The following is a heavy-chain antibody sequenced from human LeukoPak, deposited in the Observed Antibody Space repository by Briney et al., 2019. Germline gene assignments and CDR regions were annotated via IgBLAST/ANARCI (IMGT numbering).Heavy chain of an antibody. D-gene: IGHD2/OR15-2a*01. CDR1: GYSFTSYW. J-gene: IGHJ6*02. V-gene: IGHV5-51*01. CDR3: GRSGQYGTDV. Sequence: GEALQISCTGSGYSFTSYWIAWLRQMPGKGLEWMGIIYAGGSDTRYSPSFQGQVSISVDKAINTAYLQWRSVKASATAMYYCGRSGQYGTDVWGQGTKVTVSS. CDR2: IYAGGSDT.